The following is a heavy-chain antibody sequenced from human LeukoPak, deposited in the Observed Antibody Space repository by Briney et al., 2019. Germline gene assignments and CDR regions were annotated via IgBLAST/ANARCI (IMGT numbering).Heavy chain of an antibody. CDR2: INWNGGST. CDR3: AREGNSGSYYFYAFDI. CDR1: GFTFDDYG. J-gene: IGHJ3*02. V-gene: IGHV3-20*04. D-gene: IGHD1-26*01. Sequence: GGSLRLSCAASGFTFDDYGMSWVRQAPGKGLEWVSGINWNGGSTGYADSVKGRFTISRDNAKNSLYLQMNSLGAEDTALYYCAREGNSGSYYFYAFDIWGQGTMVTVSS.